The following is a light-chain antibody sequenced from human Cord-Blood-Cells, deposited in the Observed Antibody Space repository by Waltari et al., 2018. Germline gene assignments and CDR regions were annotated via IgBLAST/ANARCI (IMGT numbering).Light chain of an antibody. J-gene: IGKJ2*01. CDR2: DAS. Sequence: DIQMTKSPSSLSASVGDRVTITCQASKDISNYLNWYQQKPGKAPKHLNYDASNLETGVPSRFSGIGAGTDFTFTSSSPQPEYNATYDFQQYVNLPYTFGQGTKLEI. V-gene: IGKV1-33*01. CDR1: KDISNY. CDR3: QQYVNLPYT.